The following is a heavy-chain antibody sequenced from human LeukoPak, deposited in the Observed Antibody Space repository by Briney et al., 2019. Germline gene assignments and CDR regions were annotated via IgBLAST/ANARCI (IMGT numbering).Heavy chain of an antibody. V-gene: IGHV3-73*01. CDR2: IRSKANSYAT. CDR1: GFTFSGSA. D-gene: IGHD6-25*01. CDR3: AADIVTNDY. Sequence: GGSLRLSCAASGFTFSGSAMHWVRQASGKWLEWVGRIRSKANSYATAYAASVKGRFTISRDDSKNTAYLQMNSLKTEDTAVYYCAADIVTNDYWGQGTLVTVSS. J-gene: IGHJ4*02.